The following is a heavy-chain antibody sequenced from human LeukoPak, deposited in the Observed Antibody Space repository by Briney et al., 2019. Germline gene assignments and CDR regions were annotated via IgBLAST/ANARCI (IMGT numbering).Heavy chain of an antibody. V-gene: IGHV3-7*01. CDR2: IKGDGSDK. D-gene: IGHD3-10*01. Sequence: GGSLRLSCAASGFTFSSSWMTWVRQAPGKGLEWLANIKGDGSDKNYVDSVKGRFTISRDNAKNSLYLQMNSLRADDTAVYDCARVADYYGSANFDYWGQGALVTVSS. J-gene: IGHJ4*02. CDR1: GFTFSSSW. CDR3: ARVADYYGSANFDY.